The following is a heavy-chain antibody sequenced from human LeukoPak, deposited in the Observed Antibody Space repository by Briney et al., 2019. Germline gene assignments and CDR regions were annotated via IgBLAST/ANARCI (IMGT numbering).Heavy chain of an antibody. CDR1: GFTFSSYG. J-gene: IGHJ5*02. Sequence: GGSLRLSCAASGFTFSSYGMHWVRQAPGKGLERGAFIRYDGSNKYYADSVKGRFTISRDNSKNTLYLQMNSLRAEDTAVYYCAKDPGSEQWLVRGEYNWFDPWGQGTLVTVSS. CDR3: AKDPGSEQWLVRGEYNWFDP. CDR2: IRYDGSNK. V-gene: IGHV3-30*02. D-gene: IGHD6-19*01.